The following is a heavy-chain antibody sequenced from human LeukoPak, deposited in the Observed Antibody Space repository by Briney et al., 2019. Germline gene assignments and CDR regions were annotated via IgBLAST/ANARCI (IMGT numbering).Heavy chain of an antibody. V-gene: IGHV3-9*01. CDR3: AKDNRRHYTSGPNPDSLH. Sequence: GGSLRLSCVASGFNVSSNYMSWVRQPPGKGLEWVSGISWNSGSIDYADSVKGRFTISRDNAKNSLYLQMNSLRVEDTAFYYCAKDNRRHYTSGPNPDSLHWGQGALVTVSS. CDR2: ISWNSGSI. J-gene: IGHJ4*02. CDR1: GFNVSSNY. D-gene: IGHD6-19*01.